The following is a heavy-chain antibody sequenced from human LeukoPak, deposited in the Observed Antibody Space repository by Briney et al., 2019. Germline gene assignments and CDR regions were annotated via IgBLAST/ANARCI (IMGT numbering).Heavy chain of an antibody. CDR2: IYTSGST. Sequence: SETLSLTCTVAGGSISSYYWSWIRQPAGKGLEWIGRIYTSGSTNYNPSLKSRVTISVDTSKNQFSLKLSSVTAADTAVYYCASTSITGDLDYWGQGTLVTVSS. CDR1: GGSISSYY. D-gene: IGHD7-27*01. J-gene: IGHJ4*02. V-gene: IGHV4-4*07. CDR3: ASTSITGDLDY.